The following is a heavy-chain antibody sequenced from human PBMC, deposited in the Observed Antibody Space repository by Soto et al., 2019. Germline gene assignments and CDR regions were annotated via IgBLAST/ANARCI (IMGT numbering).Heavy chain of an antibody. D-gene: IGHD5-12*01. V-gene: IGHV3-30*04. CDR3: ARDLGGYVHLWDKSNY. Sequence: QVQLVESGGGVVQPGASLTLSCAASGFRFSGFGMHWVCQAPGKGLEWVAVISFDASEKFYVDSVKGRFSISRDDSHSKVFLQMNSLRREDTGVYYCARDLGGYVHLWDKSNYWGQGTLVNVS. J-gene: IGHJ1*01. CDR1: GFRFSGFG. CDR2: ISFDASEK.